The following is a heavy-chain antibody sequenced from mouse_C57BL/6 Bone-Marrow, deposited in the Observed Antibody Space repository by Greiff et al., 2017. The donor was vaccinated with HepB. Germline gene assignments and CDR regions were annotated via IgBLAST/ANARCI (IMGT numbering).Heavy chain of an antibody. CDR2: INPSTGGT. CDR3: ARGDYYGSSWFAY. J-gene: IGHJ3*01. Sequence: EVQLQQSGPELVKPGASVKISCKASGYSFTGYYMNWVKQSPEKSLEWIGDINPSTGGTTYNQKFKAKATLTVDKSSSTAYMQLKSLTSEDSAVYYCARGDYYGSSWFAYWGQGTLVTVSA. CDR1: GYSFTGYY. D-gene: IGHD1-1*01. V-gene: IGHV1-42*01.